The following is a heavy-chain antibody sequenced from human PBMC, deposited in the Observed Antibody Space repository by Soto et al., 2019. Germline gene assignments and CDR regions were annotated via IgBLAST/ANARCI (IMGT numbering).Heavy chain of an antibody. CDR2: MYQSGST. J-gene: IGHJ3*01. D-gene: IGHD3-10*01. CDR1: GGSINSGDYS. V-gene: IGHV4-30-2*01. CDR3: ARAKSWDAYDV. Sequence: RSETLSRTCTDSGGSINSGDYSWSWIRQPSGKGLEWIGYMYQSGSTFYNPSLKSRVTISIDRSENRFSLDLNSVTAADTAVYYCARAKSWDAYDVWGQGTLVTVSS.